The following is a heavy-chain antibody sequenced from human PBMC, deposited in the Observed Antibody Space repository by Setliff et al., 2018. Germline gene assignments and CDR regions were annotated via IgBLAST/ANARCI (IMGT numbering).Heavy chain of an antibody. J-gene: IGHJ4*02. D-gene: IGHD3-3*01. V-gene: IGHV4-4*02. Sequence: SGTLSRTCAVSGGSISSSNWWSWVRQPPGKGLELIGSIYYSGSTYYNPSLKSRVTISVDTSKNQFSLKLSSVTAADTAVYYCARRETYYNFWSGYYAYWGQGTLVTVSS. CDR1: GGSISSSNW. CDR2: IYYSGST. CDR3: ARRETYYNFWSGYYAY.